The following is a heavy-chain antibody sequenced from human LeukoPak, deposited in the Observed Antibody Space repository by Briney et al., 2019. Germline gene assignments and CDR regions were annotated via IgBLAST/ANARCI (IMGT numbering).Heavy chain of an antibody. D-gene: IGHD3-22*01. J-gene: IGHJ4*02. CDR3: ARGEAYYYDSSGYYYYYFDY. V-gene: IGHV3-66*01. CDR1: GFTVSSNY. CDR2: IYSGGST. Sequence: GGSLRLSCAASGFTVSSNYMSWVRQAPGKGLEWVSVIYSGGSTYYADSVKGRFTISRDNSKNTLYLQMNSLRAEDTAVYYCARGEAYYYDSSGYYYYYFDYWGQGTLVTVSS.